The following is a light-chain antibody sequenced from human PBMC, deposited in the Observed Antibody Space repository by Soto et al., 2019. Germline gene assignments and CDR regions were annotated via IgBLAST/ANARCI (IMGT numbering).Light chain of an antibody. CDR2: EVS. Sequence: QSVLTQPASVSGSPGQSITISCTGTSSDVGGYNYVSWYQQHPGKAPKPRIDEVSNRPSGVSNRLCGAKSGNTASLTISGLQAEDEADYYCSSYTSSSTVFGTGTKGTVL. V-gene: IGLV2-14*01. CDR3: SSYTSSSTV. CDR1: SSDVGGYNY. J-gene: IGLJ1*01.